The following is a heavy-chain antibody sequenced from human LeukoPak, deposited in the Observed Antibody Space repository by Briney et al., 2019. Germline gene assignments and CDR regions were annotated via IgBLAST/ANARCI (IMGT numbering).Heavy chain of an antibody. CDR2: VYSSGIT. CDR3: ATDPMVRGATWNAFDM. Sequence: SETLSLTCTVSDGAISSYYWSWIRQPPGKGLDWIGYVYSSGITNYNPLFNGRVTISIDTSREQFSLKLSSVTAADTAVCYCATDPMVRGATWNAFDMWGQGTMVTVSS. CDR1: DGAISSYY. D-gene: IGHD3-10*01. V-gene: IGHV4-59*03. J-gene: IGHJ3*02.